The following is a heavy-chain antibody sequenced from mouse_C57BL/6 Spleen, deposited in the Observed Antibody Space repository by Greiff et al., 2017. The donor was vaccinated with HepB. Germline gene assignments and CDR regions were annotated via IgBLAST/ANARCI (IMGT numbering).Heavy chain of an antibody. V-gene: IGHV1-19*01. CDR1: GYTFTDYY. J-gene: IGHJ3*01. D-gene: IGHD1-1*01. Sequence: VQLKESGPVLVKPGASVKMSCKASGYTFTDYYMNWVKQSHGKSLEWIGVINPYNGGTSYNQKFKGKATLTVDKSSSTAYMELNSLTSEDSAVYYCARDYGSSWFAYWGQGTLVTVSA. CDR2: INPYNGGT. CDR3: ARDYGSSWFAY.